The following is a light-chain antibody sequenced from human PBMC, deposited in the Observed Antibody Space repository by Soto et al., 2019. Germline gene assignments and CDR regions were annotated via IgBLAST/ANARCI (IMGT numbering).Light chain of an antibody. CDR3: QQFGSSPGFT. V-gene: IGKV3-20*01. J-gene: IGKJ3*01. CDR2: GAS. CDR1: QSINNRY. Sequence: EIVLTQSPGTLSLSPGERSTLSCRASQSINNRYLAWYQQKPGQAPMLLIYGASSSATGIPDMFSGSGSGTDFTLTISRLEPEDFAVYYCQQFGSSPGFTFGPGTKVDMK.